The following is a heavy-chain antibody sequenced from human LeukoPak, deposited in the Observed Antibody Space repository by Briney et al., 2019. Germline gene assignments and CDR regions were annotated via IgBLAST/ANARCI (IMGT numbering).Heavy chain of an antibody. Sequence: ASVKVSCKASGYTFSGYNIHWVRQAPGQGLEWMGWISAYNGNTNYAQKLQGRVTMTTDTSTSTAYMELRSLRSDDTAVYYCASLIVGAQTSFDYWGQGTLVTVSS. CDR1: GYTFSGYN. J-gene: IGHJ4*02. D-gene: IGHD1-26*01. CDR3: ASLIVGAQTSFDY. CDR2: ISAYNGNT. V-gene: IGHV1-18*04.